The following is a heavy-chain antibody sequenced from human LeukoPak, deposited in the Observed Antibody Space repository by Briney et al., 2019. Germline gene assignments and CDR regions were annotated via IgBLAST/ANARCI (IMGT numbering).Heavy chain of an antibody. CDR3: GREARGDYRPLDS. D-gene: IGHD4/OR15-4a*01. CDR2: ITGSGVP. V-gene: IGHV3-23*01. Sequence: GGSLRLSCAASTFTFSSHAMAWVRQAPGKGLEWLSAITGSGVPFYADSVRGRFTTSRDNSESTLYLQMNSLRAEDTAVYYCGREARGDYRPLDSWGQGALVTVSS. CDR1: TFTFSSHA. J-gene: IGHJ4*02.